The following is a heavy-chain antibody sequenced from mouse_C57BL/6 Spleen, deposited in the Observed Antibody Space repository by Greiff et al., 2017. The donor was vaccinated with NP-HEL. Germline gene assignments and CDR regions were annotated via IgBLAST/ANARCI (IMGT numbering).Heavy chain of an antibody. Sequence: VQLQQSGPELVKPGASVKISCKASGYAFSSSWMNWVKQRPGKGLEWIGRIYPGEGDTNYNGKFKGKATLTADKSSSTAYMQLSSLTSEDSAVYLCARLLRALYFEVWGTGTTVTAAS. CDR2: IYPGEGDT. D-gene: IGHD1-1*01. J-gene: IGHJ1*03. CDR3: ARLLRALYFEV. V-gene: IGHV1-82*01. CDR1: GYAFSSSW.